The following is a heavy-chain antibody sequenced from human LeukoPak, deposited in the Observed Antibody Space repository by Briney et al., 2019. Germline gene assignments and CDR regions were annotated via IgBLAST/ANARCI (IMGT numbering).Heavy chain of an antibody. V-gene: IGHV1-46*01. Sequence: ASVKVSCKASGYTFTSYYMHWVRQAPGQGLEWMGIINPSGGSTSYAQKFQGRVTITADKSTRTAYMELSSLRSDDTAVYYCATLGRPARAWGDAVDMWGQGTMVTVSS. J-gene: IGHJ3*02. CDR2: INPSGGST. CDR1: GYTFTSYY. CDR3: ATLGRPARAWGDAVDM. D-gene: IGHD6-6*01.